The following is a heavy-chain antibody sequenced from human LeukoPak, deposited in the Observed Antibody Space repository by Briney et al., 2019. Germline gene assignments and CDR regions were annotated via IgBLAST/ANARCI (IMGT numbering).Heavy chain of an antibody. V-gene: IGHV3-7*03. CDR3: AKDSWSSGWYDWYFDL. CDR2: IKQDGSEK. Sequence: GGSLRLSCAASGFTFSSYWMSWVRQAPGKGLEWVANIKQDGSEKYYVDSVKGRFTISRDNSKNTLYLQMNSLRAEDTAVYYCAKDSWSSGWYDWYFDLWGRGTLVTVSS. D-gene: IGHD6-19*01. J-gene: IGHJ2*01. CDR1: GFTFSSYW.